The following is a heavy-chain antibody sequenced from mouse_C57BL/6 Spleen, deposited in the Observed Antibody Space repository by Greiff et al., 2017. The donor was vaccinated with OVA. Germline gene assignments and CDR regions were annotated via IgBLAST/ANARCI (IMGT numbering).Heavy chain of an antibody. CDR2: IYPGGGYT. Sequence: VQLQQSGAELVRPGTSVKMSCKASGYTFTNYWIGWAKQRPGHGLEWIGDIYPGGGYTNYNEKFKGKATLTADKSSSTAYMQFSSMTSEDSAIYYCARGAQATGYAMDYWGQGTSVTVSS. J-gene: IGHJ4*01. V-gene: IGHV1-63*01. CDR3: ARGAQATGYAMDY. CDR1: GYTFTNYW. D-gene: IGHD3-2*02.